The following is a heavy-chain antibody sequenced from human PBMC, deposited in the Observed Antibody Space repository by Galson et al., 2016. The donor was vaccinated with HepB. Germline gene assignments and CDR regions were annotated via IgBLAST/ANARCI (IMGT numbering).Heavy chain of an antibody. CDR2: IKQDGNEK. Sequence: SLRLSCAASGFTFNVYWMTWVRQAPGKGLEWVANIKQDGNEKHYVDSVKGRFTISRDNANVSLHLEMNSLRAEDTAVDYCARRFPRYDIVTDDYYYYLDVWGKGTTVTVAS. J-gene: IGHJ6*03. CDR1: GFTFNVYW. D-gene: IGHD3-9*01. CDR3: ARRFPRYDIVTDDYYYYLDV. V-gene: IGHV3-7*03.